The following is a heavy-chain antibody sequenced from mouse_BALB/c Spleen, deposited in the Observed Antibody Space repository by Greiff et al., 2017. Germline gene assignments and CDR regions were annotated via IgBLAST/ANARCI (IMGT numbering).Heavy chain of an antibody. CDR3: ARVYYGNLYYFDY. V-gene: IGHV1-80*01. CDR1: GYAFSSYW. CDR2: IYPGDGDT. J-gene: IGHJ2*01. D-gene: IGHD2-1*01. Sequence: VQLQQSGAELVRPGSSVKISCKASGYAFSSYWMNWVKQRPGQGLEWIGQIYPGDGDTNYNGKFKGKATLTADKSSSTAYMQLSSLTSEDSAVYFCARVYYGNLYYFDYWGQGTTLTVSS.